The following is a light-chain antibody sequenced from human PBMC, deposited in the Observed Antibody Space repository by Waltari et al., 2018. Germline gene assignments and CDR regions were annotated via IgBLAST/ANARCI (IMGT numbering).Light chain of an antibody. Sequence: QPVLTQPPSASGSPGQSVTISCTGTSRDVGGYNYVSWYQQHPGKAPKLMIYEVSKRPSGVPDRFSGSKSGNTASLTVSGLQAEDEADYYCTSYAGRNDLVVFGGGTKLTVL. J-gene: IGLJ2*01. V-gene: IGLV2-8*01. CDR1: SRDVGGYNY. CDR3: TSYAGRNDLVV. CDR2: EVS.